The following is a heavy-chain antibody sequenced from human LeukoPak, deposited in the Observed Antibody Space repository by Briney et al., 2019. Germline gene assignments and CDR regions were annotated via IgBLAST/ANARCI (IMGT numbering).Heavy chain of an antibody. CDR3: ARGYCSSTSCSFFDY. CDR1: GGSISSSSYY. Sequence: PSETLSLTCTVSGGSISSSSYYWGWIRQPPGQGLEWLGSIYYSGSTYYNPSLKSRVTISVDTSKNQFSLKLSSVTVADTAVYYCARGYCSSTSCSFFDYWGQGTLVTVSS. J-gene: IGHJ4*02. CDR2: IYYSGST. V-gene: IGHV4-39*07. D-gene: IGHD2-2*01.